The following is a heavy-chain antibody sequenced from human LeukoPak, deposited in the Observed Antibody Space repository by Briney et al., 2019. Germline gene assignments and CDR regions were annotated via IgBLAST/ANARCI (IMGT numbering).Heavy chain of an antibody. CDR2: IYYSGST. J-gene: IGHJ4*02. CDR3: ARGNSGSYGQTDF. Sequence: SETLSLTCTVSGGSISSYYWSWIRQPPGKGLEWIGYIYYSGSTNYNPSLKSRVTISVDTSKNQFSLKLSSATAADTAVYYCARGNSGSYGQTDFWGQGTLVTVSS. D-gene: IGHD1-26*01. CDR1: GGSISSYY. V-gene: IGHV4-59*01.